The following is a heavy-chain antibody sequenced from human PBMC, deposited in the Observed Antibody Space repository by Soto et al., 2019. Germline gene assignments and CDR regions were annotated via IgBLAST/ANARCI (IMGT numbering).Heavy chain of an antibody. CDR2: ISSSSSYI. Sequence: EVQLVESGGGLVKPGGSLRLSCAASGFTFSSYSMNWVRQDPGKGLEWVSSISSSSSYIYYADSVKGRFTISRDNAKNSLYLQMNSLRAEDTAVYYCARDGRFLEWSNWGQGTLVTVSS. CDR1: GFTFSSYS. CDR3: ARDGRFLEWSN. J-gene: IGHJ4*02. V-gene: IGHV3-21*01. D-gene: IGHD3-3*01.